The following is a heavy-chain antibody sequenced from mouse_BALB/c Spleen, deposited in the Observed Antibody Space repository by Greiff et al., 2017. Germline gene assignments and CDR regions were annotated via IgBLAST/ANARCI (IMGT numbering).Heavy chain of an antibody. CDR2: ISSGGST. J-gene: IGHJ4*01. CDR3: AREISPYGNYLDY. Sequence: EVKLQESGGGLVKPGGSLKLSCAASGFTFSSYAMSWVRQTPEKRLEWVASISSGGSTYYPDSVKGRFTISRDNARNILYLQMSSLRSEDTAMYYCAREISPYGNYLDYWGQGTSVTVSS. CDR1: GFTFSSYA. V-gene: IGHV5-6-5*01. D-gene: IGHD2-10*02.